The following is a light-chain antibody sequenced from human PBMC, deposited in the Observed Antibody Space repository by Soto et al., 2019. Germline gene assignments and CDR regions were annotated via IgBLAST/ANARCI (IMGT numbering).Light chain of an antibody. V-gene: IGLV2-14*01. CDR1: SGDVGAYNF. CDR2: EVS. CDR3: SSYTSSSYYV. Sequence: SVLTQPASVSGSPGQSITISCTGTSGDVGAYNFVSWYQQYPGKAPKLMIYEVSHRPSGVSIRFSGSKSGNTASLTISGLQAEDEADYYCSSYTSSSYYVFGTGTKVTVL. J-gene: IGLJ1*01.